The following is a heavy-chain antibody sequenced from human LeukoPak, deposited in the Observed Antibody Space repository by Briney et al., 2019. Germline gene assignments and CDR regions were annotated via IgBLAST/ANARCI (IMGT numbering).Heavy chain of an antibody. Sequence: GGSLRLSCAASGFTLSRYWMHWVRQAPGKGLVWVSRMNTDGSVKTYADSVKGRFTISRDNAKSTLYLQMNSLRAEDTAVYYCVRGRDFWSGYENWFDPWGQGTLVTVSS. V-gene: IGHV3-74*01. CDR3: VRGRDFWSGYENWFDP. CDR2: MNTDGSVK. J-gene: IGHJ5*02. CDR1: GFTLSRYW. D-gene: IGHD3-3*01.